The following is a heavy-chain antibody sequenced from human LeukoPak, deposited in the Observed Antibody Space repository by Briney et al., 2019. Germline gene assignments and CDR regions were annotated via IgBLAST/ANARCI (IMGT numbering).Heavy chain of an antibody. D-gene: IGHD1-14*01. CDR1: GYSISSGYY. V-gene: IGHV4-38-2*02. CDR2: IYHSGST. Sequence: SETLSLTCTVSGYSISSGYYWGWIRQPPGKGLEWIGSIYHSGSTYYNPSLKSRVTISVDTSKNQFSLKLSSVTAADTAVYYCARDRASGLFDYWGQGTLVTVSS. CDR3: ARDRASGLFDY. J-gene: IGHJ4*02.